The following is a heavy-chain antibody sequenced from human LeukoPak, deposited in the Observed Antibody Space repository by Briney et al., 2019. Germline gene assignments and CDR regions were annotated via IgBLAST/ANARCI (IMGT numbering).Heavy chain of an antibody. Sequence: GGSLRHSCSASGFTLNDYYMSWIRQAPGKGLELIAYINYSGTSYADSVEGRFTISRDNAESSLHLQMNIRRVEERALSYCAGRYGSGRLPAWGQGTLVTV. CDR3: AGRYGSGRLPA. CDR2: INYSGT. J-gene: IGHJ5*02. CDR1: GFTLNDYY. V-gene: IGHV3-11*01. D-gene: IGHD3-10*01.